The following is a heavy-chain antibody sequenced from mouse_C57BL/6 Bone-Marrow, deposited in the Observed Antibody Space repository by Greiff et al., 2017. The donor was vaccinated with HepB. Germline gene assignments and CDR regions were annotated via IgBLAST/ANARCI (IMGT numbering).Heavy chain of an antibody. D-gene: IGHD1-1*01. V-gene: IGHV1-64*01. CDR3: ARSLITTVVATDY. CDR1: GYTFTSYW. Sequence: QVQLQQPGAELVKPGASVKLSCKASGYTFTSYWMHWVKQSPGQGLEWIGMIHPNSGSTNYNEKFKSKATLTVDKSSSTAYMQLTSLTSEDSAVYYCARSLITTVVATDYWGQGTTLTVSS. CDR2: IHPNSGST. J-gene: IGHJ2*01.